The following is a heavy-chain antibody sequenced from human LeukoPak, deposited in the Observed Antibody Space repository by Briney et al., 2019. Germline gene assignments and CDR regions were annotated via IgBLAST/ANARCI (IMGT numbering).Heavy chain of an antibody. J-gene: IGHJ4*02. D-gene: IGHD4-23*01. CDR3: ARFTVVNLPFDY. CDR1: GGSISSYY. V-gene: IGHV4-59*08. CDR2: IYYSGST. Sequence: SETLSLTCTVSGGSISSYYWSWIRQPPGKGLEWIGYIYYSGSTNYNPSLKSRVTISVDTSKNQFSLKLSSVTAADTAVYYCARFTVVNLPFDYWGQGTLVTVSS.